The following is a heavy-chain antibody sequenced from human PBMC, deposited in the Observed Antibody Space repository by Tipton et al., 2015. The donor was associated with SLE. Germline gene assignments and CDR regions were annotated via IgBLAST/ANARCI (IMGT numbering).Heavy chain of an antibody. Sequence: TLSLTCTVSGDSISRSNYYWGWIRQTPGKGLEWIGNIYYSGSIYYNPPLKSRVTLSVDTSRKQFSLKLTSVTAADTAVYYCASHAAEVPGRTHWVDPWGPGRLVTVSS. D-gene: IGHD1-26*01. CDR1: GDSISRSNYY. V-gene: IGHV4-39*01. CDR3: ASHAAEVPGRTHWVDP. J-gene: IGHJ5*02. CDR2: IYYSGSI.